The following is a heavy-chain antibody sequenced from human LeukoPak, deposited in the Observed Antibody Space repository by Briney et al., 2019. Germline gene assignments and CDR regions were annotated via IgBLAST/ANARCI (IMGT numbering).Heavy chain of an antibody. CDR3: ASHFYYGSGSYYLAFDY. J-gene: IGHJ4*02. CDR2: IIPIFGTA. Sequence: SSVKVSCQASRGTLSSYPISCVRQAPGQGLEWMGGIIPIFGTANYVQKFQGRVTITADESTSTAYMELSSLRSEDTAEYYCASHFYYGSGSYYLAFDYWGQGTLVTVSS. CDR1: RGTLSSYP. D-gene: IGHD3-10*01. V-gene: IGHV1-69*13.